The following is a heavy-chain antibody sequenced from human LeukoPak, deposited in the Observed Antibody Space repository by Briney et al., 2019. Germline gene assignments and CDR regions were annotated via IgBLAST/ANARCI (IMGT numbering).Heavy chain of an antibody. CDR2: ISGSGGST. V-gene: IGHV3-23*01. CDR3: ANQNQVGASFDY. J-gene: IGHJ4*02. CDR1: GFTFSSYA. Sequence: GGSLRLSCAASGFTFSSYAMSWVSQAPGKGLEWVSAISGSGGSTYYADSVKGRFTISRDNSKNTLYLQMNSLRAEDTAVYYCANQNQVGASFDYWGQGTLVTVSS. D-gene: IGHD1-26*01.